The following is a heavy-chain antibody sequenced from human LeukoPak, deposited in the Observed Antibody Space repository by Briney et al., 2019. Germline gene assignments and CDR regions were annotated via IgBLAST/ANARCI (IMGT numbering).Heavy chain of an antibody. Sequence: SETLSLTCAVYGGSFSGYYWSWIRQPPGKGLEWIGEINHSGSTNYNPSLKSRVTISVDTSKNQFSLKLNSVTAADTAVYYCARDRPFDYWGQGTLVTVSS. J-gene: IGHJ4*02. V-gene: IGHV4-34*01. CDR1: GGSFSGYY. CDR3: ARDRPFDY. CDR2: INHSGST.